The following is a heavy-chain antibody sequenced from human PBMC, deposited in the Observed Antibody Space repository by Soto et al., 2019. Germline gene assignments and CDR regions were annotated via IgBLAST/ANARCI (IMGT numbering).Heavy chain of an antibody. CDR2: IYYSGST. V-gene: IGHV4-61*08. J-gene: IGHJ6*02. Sequence: SETLSLTCTVSGGSVSSGGYYWNWIRQPPGKGLEWIGYIYYSGSTDYNTSLKSRVTISVDTSKNQFSLKLSSVTAADAAVYYCARYRLDKNVVWSGTAYYYYGLDVWGQGITVTVSS. CDR3: ARYRLDKNVVWSGTAYYYYGLDV. CDR1: GGSVSSGGYY. D-gene: IGHD3-3*01.